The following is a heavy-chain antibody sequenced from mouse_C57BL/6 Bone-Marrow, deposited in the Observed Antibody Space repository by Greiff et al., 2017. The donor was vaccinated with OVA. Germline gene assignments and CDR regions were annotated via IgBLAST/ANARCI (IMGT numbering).Heavy chain of an antibody. CDR2: IDPSDSYT. CDR3: ARDYYGSSEDWYAMDY. D-gene: IGHD1-1*01. V-gene: IGHV1-69*01. J-gene: IGHJ4*01. Sequence: QVQLQQPGAELVMPGASVKLSCKASGYTFTSYWMHWVKQRPGQGLEWIGEIDPSDSYTNYNQKFKGKSTLTVDKSSSTAYMQLSSLTSEGSAVYYCARDYYGSSEDWYAMDYWGQGTSVTVSS. CDR1: GYTFTSYW.